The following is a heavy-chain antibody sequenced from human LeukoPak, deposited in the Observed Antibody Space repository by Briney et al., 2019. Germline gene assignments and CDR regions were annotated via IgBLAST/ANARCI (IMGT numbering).Heavy chain of an antibody. V-gene: IGHV3-21*01. CDR1: GFTLSVRG. Sequence: PGGSLRLSCSASGFTLSVRGMTWVRQAPGKGLEWVSSISSSDDYIYYADSVKGRFTISRDNAKNSLYLQMNSLRAEDTAVYYCARAVRGILGCDYWGQGTLVTVSS. J-gene: IGHJ4*02. CDR3: ARAVRGILGCDY. D-gene: IGHD3-10*01. CDR2: ISSSDDYI.